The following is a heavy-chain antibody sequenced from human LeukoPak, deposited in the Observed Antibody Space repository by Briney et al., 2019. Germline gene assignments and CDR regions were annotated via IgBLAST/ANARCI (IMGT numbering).Heavy chain of an antibody. Sequence: PGGSLRLSCAASGFTFSSYGMHWVRQAPGKGLEWVAFIRYDGSNKYYADSVKGRFTISRDNSKNTLYLQMNSLRAEDTAAYYCAKDPRYCTNGVCYGGDAFDIWGQGTMVTVSS. CDR3: AKDPRYCTNGVCYGGDAFDI. CDR1: GFTFSSYG. CDR2: IRYDGSNK. V-gene: IGHV3-30*02. D-gene: IGHD2-8*01. J-gene: IGHJ3*02.